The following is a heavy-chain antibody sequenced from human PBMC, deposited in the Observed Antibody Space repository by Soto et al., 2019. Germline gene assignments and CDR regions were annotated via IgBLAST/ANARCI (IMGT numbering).Heavy chain of an antibody. CDR2: IYWDDDK. J-gene: IGHJ4*02. Sequence: SGPTLVNPTQTLTLTCTFSGFSLSTSGVGVGWIRQPPGKALEWLALIYWDDDKRYSPSLKSRLTITKDTSKNQVVLTMTNMDPVDTPTFYFTHILLRFLDGSRYHRHKYYFDYGGQETLVTVTS. CDR3: THILLRFLDGSRYHRHKYYFDY. CDR1: GFSLSTSGVG. D-gene: IGHD3-3*01. V-gene: IGHV2-5*02.